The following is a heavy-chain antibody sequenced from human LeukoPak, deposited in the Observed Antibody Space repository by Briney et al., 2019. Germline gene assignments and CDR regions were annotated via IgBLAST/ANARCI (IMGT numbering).Heavy chain of an antibody. V-gene: IGHV3-30*02. CDR1: GFTFSTCG. CDR2: INDGGNKK. Sequence: GGSLRLSCSASGFTFSTCGMHWVRQAPGKGLEWVAFINDGGNKKDYADSVKGRLTISRDTSKNILYLQMNSLRVEDTAVYYCVKDFHNSWTFDYRGQGTLVTVSS. D-gene: IGHD6-13*01. CDR3: VKDFHNSWTFDY. J-gene: IGHJ4*02.